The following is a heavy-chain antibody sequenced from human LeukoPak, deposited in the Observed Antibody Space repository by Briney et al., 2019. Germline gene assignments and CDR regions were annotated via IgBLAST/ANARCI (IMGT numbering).Heavy chain of an antibody. J-gene: IGHJ3*02. Sequence: GASVKVSCKAFGYTFTSNYMHWVRQAPGQGPEWMGVISPSGGSTTYAQKFQGRVTLTRDMSTSTAYMELSRLRSDDTAVYYCARVTYYYDSSGHTISAFDIWGQGTMVTVSS. V-gene: IGHV1-46*01. D-gene: IGHD3-22*01. CDR3: ARVTYYYDSSGHTISAFDI. CDR2: ISPSGGST. CDR1: GYTFTSNY.